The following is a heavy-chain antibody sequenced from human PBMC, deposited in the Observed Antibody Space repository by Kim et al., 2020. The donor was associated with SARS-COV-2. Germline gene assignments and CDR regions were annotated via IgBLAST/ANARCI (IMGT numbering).Heavy chain of an antibody. Sequence: ASVKVSCKASGYTFTSYYMHWVRQAPGQGLEWMGIINPSGGSTSYAQKFQDRVTMTRDTSTSTVYMELSSLRSEDTAVYYCARGIYSGSYFSPLDYWGQGTLVTVSS. J-gene: IGHJ4*02. CDR3: ARGIYSGSYFSPLDY. CDR1: GYTFTSYY. CDR2: INPSGGST. V-gene: IGHV1-46*01. D-gene: IGHD1-26*01.